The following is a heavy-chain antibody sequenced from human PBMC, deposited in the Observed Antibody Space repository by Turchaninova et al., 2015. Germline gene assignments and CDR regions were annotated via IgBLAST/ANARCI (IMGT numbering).Heavy chain of an antibody. CDR3: AKDGDSSWSYYYYGLDV. Sequence: ELQLVEAGGGLVDPGGCRVLSCAASGFTFGSFASTWVCQAPGKGLEWGSTSLYGGVTTYYADSVRGRFTISRDNSKDTLNLLMNNLRAEDTAVYYCAKDGDSSWSYYYYGLDVWGQGTTVTVSS. CDR2: SLYGGVTT. V-gene: IGHV3-23*04. CDR1: GFTFGSFA. D-gene: IGHD6-13*01. J-gene: IGHJ6*02.